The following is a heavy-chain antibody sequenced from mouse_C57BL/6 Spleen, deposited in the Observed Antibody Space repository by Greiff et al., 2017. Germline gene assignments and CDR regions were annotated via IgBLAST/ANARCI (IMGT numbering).Heavy chain of an antibody. Sequence: EVMLVESGGGLVKPGGSLKLSCAASGFTFSDYGMHWVRQAPEKGLEWVAYISSGSSTIYYADTVKGRFTISRDNAKNTLFLQMTSLRSEDTAMYYCARDYSNYEGYFDYWGKGTTLTVSS. CDR2: ISSGSSTI. CDR3: ARDYSNYEGYFDY. V-gene: IGHV5-17*01. D-gene: IGHD2-5*01. J-gene: IGHJ2*01. CDR1: GFTFSDYG.